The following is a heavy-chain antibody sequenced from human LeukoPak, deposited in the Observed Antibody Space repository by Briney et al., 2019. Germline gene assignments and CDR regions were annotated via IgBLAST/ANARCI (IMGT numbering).Heavy chain of an antibody. D-gene: IGHD3-16*01. CDR2: ISGYNGNT. CDR3: ASGGLYYFDY. Sequence: ASVKVSCKASGYTFTSNGITWVRQTPGQGPEWMGWISGYNGNTTYAPKLQGRVTMTTDTSTTTAYMELRSLRSDDTAVYYCASGGLYYFDYWGQGTLVTVSS. J-gene: IGHJ4*02. V-gene: IGHV1-18*01. CDR1: GYTFTSNG.